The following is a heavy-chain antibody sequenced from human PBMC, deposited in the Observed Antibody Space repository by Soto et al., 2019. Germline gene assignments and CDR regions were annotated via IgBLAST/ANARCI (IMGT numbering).Heavy chain of an antibody. J-gene: IGHJ4*02. D-gene: IGHD3-22*01. Sequence: GESLKISCKGSGYSFTSYWIGWVRQMPGKDLEWMGIIYPGYSDTRYSPSFQGQVTISADKSISTAYLQWSSLKASDTAIYYCARQSAEYYYDSSGYYFLDYWGQGTLGTVSS. CDR2: IYPGYSDT. CDR3: ARQSAEYYYDSSGYYFLDY. V-gene: IGHV5-51*01. CDR1: GYSFTSYW.